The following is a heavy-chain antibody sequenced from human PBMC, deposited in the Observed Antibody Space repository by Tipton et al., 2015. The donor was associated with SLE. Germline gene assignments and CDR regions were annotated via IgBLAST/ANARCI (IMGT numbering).Heavy chain of an antibody. D-gene: IGHD1-26*01. CDR1: GFTFSSYW. J-gene: IGHJ4*02. V-gene: IGHV3-74*01. Sequence: GSLRLSCAASGFTFSSYWMHWVRQAPGKGLVWVSRINWNGRSTGYADSVKGRFTISRDNAKNSLYLQMNSLRAEDTAVYYCGKDGRELRGYFDYWGQGTLVTVSS. CDR2: INWNGRST. CDR3: GKDGRELRGYFDY.